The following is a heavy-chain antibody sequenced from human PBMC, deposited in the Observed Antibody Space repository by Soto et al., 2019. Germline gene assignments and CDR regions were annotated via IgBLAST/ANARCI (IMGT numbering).Heavy chain of an antibody. Sequence: EVQLVESGGGLVQPGGSLRLSCVASGFSVSATKYMNWLRQAPDKGLEWVSVIYSGGTYYYADSVKGRFTISRHDSKITLYLQKDSLRPEDTSVYFCARANDLNAFDMWGQGTMVTVSS. CDR2: IYSGGTY. V-gene: IGHV3-53*04. CDR1: GFSVSATKY. J-gene: IGHJ3*02. CDR3: ARANDLNAFDM.